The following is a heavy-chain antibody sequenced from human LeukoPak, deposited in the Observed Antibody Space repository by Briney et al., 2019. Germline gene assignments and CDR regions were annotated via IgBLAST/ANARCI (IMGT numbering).Heavy chain of an antibody. CDR3: ARDGTWDFDY. V-gene: IGHV3-48*03. CDR1: GFTFSSYE. CDR2: ISSSGTSI. J-gene: IGHJ4*02. Sequence: PGGSLRLSCAASGFTFSSYEMKWVRQAPGKGLEWVSYISSSGTSIYYADSVKGRFTIPRDNAKNSLYLQMVGLRAEDTAVYYCARDGTWDFDYWGQGTLITVSS. D-gene: IGHD7-27*01.